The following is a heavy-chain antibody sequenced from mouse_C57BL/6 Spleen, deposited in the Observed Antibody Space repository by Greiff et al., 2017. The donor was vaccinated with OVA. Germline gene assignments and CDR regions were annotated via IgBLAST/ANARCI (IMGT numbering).Heavy chain of an antibody. CDR2: INSNGGRT. CDR1: GFTFSSYY. J-gene: IGHJ4*01. CDR3: ARHHDGYYYAMDY. Sequence: EVHLVESGGGLVKLGGSLKLSCAASGFTFSSYYMSWVRQTPEKRLELVAAINSNGGRTYYPDTVKGRFTISRDNAKNTLYLQMSSLKSEDTALYYCARHHDGYYYAMDYWGQGTSVTVSS. V-gene: IGHV5-6-2*01. D-gene: IGHD2-3*01.